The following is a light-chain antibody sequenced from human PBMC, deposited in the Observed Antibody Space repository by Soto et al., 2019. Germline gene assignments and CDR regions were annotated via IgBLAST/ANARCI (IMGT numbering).Light chain of an antibody. V-gene: IGKV3-11*01. J-gene: IGKJ5*01. Sequence: EIVLTQSPATLSSSPGERATLSCRASQSVSSYLAWYQQKPGQAPRLLIYDASNRATGIPARFSGSGSGTDFTLTISSLEPEDFAVYYCQQYGSSPITFGQGTRLEIK. CDR3: QQYGSSPIT. CDR1: QSVSSY. CDR2: DAS.